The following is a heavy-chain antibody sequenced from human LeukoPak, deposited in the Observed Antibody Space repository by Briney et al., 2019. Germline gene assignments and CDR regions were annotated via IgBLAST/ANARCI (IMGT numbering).Heavy chain of an antibody. CDR2: ISYDGSNK. CDR3: AKGNVDTVATILDY. J-gene: IGHJ4*02. D-gene: IGHD5-12*01. V-gene: IGHV3-30*18. Sequence: GGSLRLSCAASGFTFSSYGMHWVRQAPGKGLEWVAVISYDGSNKYYADSVKGRFTISRDNSKNTLYLQMNSLRAEDTAVYYCAKGNVDTVATILDYWGQGTLVTVSS. CDR1: GFTFSSYG.